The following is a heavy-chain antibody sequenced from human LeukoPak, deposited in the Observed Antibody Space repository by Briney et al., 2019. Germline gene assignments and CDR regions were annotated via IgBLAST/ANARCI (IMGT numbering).Heavy chain of an antibody. Sequence: ASVKVSCKASGGTFSSYAISWVRQAPGQGLEWMGRIIPILGIANYVQKFQGRVTITADKSTSTAYMELSSLRSEDTAVYYCASPGGGRYDSSGYPTGYGMDVWGQGTTVTVSS. CDR3: ASPGGGRYDSSGYPTGYGMDV. CDR1: GGTFSSYA. J-gene: IGHJ6*02. CDR2: IIPILGIA. D-gene: IGHD3-22*01. V-gene: IGHV1-69*04.